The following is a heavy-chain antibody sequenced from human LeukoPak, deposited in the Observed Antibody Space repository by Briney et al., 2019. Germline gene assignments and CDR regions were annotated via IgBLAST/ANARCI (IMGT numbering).Heavy chain of an antibody. CDR3: GRPRRRGGRKRGYYDY. J-gene: IGHJ4*02. CDR1: GGSISSSSYY. Sequence: SETLSLTCTVSGGSISSSSYYWGWIRQPPGKGLEWIGSIYYSGSTYYNPSLKSRVTISVDTSKNQFSLKLSSVTAADTAVYYFGRPRRRGGRKRGYYDYWGQGTLVTVSS. D-gene: IGHD3-16*01. V-gene: IGHV4-39*07. CDR2: IYYSGST.